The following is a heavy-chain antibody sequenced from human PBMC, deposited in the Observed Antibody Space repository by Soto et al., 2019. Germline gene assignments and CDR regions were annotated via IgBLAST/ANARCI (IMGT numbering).Heavy chain of an antibody. V-gene: IGHV3-30-3*01. CDR1: GFAFSNAW. CDR3: ATEYSSSWYYFDY. J-gene: IGHJ4*02. CDR2: ISYDGSNK. D-gene: IGHD6-13*01. Sequence: GGSLRLSCAGSGFAFSNAWINWVRQAPGKGLEWVAVISYDGSNKYYADSVKGRFTISRDNSKNTLYLQMNSLRAEDTAVYYCATEYSSSWYYFDYWGQGTLVTVSS.